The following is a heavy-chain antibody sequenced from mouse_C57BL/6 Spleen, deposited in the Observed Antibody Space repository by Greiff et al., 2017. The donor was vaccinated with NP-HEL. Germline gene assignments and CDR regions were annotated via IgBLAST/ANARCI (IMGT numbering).Heavy chain of an antibody. D-gene: IGHD4-1*01. Sequence: QVQLQQSGAELVRPGTSVKVSCKASGYAFTNYLIEWVKQRPGQGLEWIGVINPGSGGTKYNEKFKGKATLTADKSSSTAYMQLSSLTSEDSAVYFCARWDDYAMDYWGQGTSVTVSS. J-gene: IGHJ4*01. CDR3: ARWDDYAMDY. V-gene: IGHV1-54*01. CDR1: GYAFTNYL. CDR2: INPGSGGT.